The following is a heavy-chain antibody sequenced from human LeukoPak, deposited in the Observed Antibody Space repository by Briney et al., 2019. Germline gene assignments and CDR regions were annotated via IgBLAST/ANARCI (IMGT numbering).Heavy chain of an antibody. V-gene: IGHV4-59*01. CDR3: ARGYGDFRVEGRYFHS. CDR2: VHYSGTA. Sequence: PSETLSLTCTVSDGSITNYDWSWVRQPPGKGLEFIGHVHYSGTANYNPSLRSRVTISIDTSKKHFFLKLKSATAADTAVYYCARGYGDFRVEGRYFHSWGQGTLVTVSS. D-gene: IGHD4-17*01. CDR1: DGSITNYD. J-gene: IGHJ4*02.